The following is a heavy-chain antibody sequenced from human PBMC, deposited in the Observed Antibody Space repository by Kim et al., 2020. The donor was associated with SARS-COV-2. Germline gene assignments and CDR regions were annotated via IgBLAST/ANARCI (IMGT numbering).Heavy chain of an antibody. V-gene: IGHV3-23*01. CDR2: ISGSGGST. CDR3: AKPRARASDYFDY. J-gene: IGHJ4*02. Sequence: GGSLRLSCAASGFTFSSYAISWVRQAPGKGLEWVSAISGSGGSTYYADSVKGRFTISRDNSKNTLYLQMNSLRAEDTAVYYCAKPRARASDYFDYWGQGTLVTVSS. CDR1: GFTFSSYA. D-gene: IGHD3-16*01.